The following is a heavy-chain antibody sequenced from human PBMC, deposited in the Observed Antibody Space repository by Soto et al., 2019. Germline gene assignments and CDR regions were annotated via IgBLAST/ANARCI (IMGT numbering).Heavy chain of an antibody. D-gene: IGHD3-3*01. CDR2: ISGSGGST. Sequence: EVQLLESVGGLVQPGGSLRLSCAASGFTFSSYAMSWVRQAPGKGLEWVSAISGSGGSTYYADSVKGRFTISRDNSKNTLYLQMNSLRAEDTALYYCAKDASSGITSFDLWGRGTLVTVSS. CDR3: AKDASSGITSFDL. CDR1: GFTFSSYA. V-gene: IGHV3-23*01. J-gene: IGHJ2*01.